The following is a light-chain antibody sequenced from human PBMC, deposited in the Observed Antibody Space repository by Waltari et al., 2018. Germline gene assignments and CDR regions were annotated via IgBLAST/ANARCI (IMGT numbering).Light chain of an antibody. CDR3: QHYGTLWT. Sequence: DVQMTQSPSTLSASVGDRVTITCRASQSSTNWLAWYQQKPGKAPKLLIYRTSNLESGVPSRFIGSGSGTEFTLTISSLQADDFATYYCQHYGTLWTFGQGTKVEVK. J-gene: IGKJ1*01. CDR1: QSSTNW. CDR2: RTS. V-gene: IGKV1-5*03.